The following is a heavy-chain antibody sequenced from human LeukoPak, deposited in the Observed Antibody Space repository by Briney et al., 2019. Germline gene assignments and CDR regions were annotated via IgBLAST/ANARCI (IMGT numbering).Heavy chain of an antibody. CDR2: ISYDGSNK. CDR3: AKDLTGFCSGGSCYNFDY. V-gene: IGHV3-30*18. D-gene: IGHD2-15*01. CDR1: GFTFSSYG. Sequence: GGSLRLSCAASGFTFSSYGMHWVRQAPGKGLEWVAVISYDGSNKYYVDSVKGRFTISRDNSKNTLYLQMNSLRAEDTAVYYCAKDLTGFCSGGSCYNFDYWGQGTLVTVSS. J-gene: IGHJ4*02.